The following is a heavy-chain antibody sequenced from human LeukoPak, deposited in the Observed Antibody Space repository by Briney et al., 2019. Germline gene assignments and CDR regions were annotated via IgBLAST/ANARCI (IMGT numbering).Heavy chain of an antibody. CDR3: ARVGPRWAFDI. CDR2: IQQHGSET. Sequence: PGGSLRLSCEGSGFTFSNYWMSWVRQAPGKGLEWVANIQQHGSETYYGDSVKGRFTISRDNAKNSLYLQMNSLRAEDTAVYYCARVGPRWAFDIWGQGTMVTVSS. J-gene: IGHJ3*02. D-gene: IGHD4-23*01. V-gene: IGHV3-7*01. CDR1: GFTFSNYW.